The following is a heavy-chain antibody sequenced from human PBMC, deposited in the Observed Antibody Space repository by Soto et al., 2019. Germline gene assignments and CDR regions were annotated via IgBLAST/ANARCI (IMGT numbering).Heavy chain of an antibody. J-gene: IGHJ3*02. V-gene: IGHV4-31*03. Sequence: PSETLSLTCTVSGGSIISGGYYCIWIRQHPGKGLEWIGYIYYSGSTYYNPSLKSRVTISVDTSKNQFSLKLSSVTAADTAVYYCARDDGMDAFDIWGQGTMVTVSS. CDR3: ARDDGMDAFDI. CDR1: GGSIISGGYY. CDR2: IYYSGST.